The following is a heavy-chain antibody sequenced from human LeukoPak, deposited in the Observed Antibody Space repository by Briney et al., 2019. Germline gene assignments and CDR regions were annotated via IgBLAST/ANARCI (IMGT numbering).Heavy chain of an antibody. Sequence: QPGGSLRLSCAASGFTFSTYSMNWVRQAPGKGLEWVSYISSSSTTIYYADSVKGRFTISRDNAKNSLYLQMNSLRAEDTAVYYCARGFGSGYYDFWGQGTLVTVSS. CDR1: GFTFSTYS. CDR3: ARGFGSGYYDF. D-gene: IGHD3-22*01. J-gene: IGHJ4*02. V-gene: IGHV3-48*04. CDR2: ISSSSTTI.